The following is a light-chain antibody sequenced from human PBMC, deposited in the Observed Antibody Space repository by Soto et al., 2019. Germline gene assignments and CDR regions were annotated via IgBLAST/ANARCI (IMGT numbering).Light chain of an antibody. CDR2: EVS. V-gene: IGLV2-23*02. CDR3: CSYAGSSTS. CDR1: SSDVGSYNL. Sequence: QSVLTQPASVSGSPGQSITISCTGTSSDVGSYNLVSWYQQHPGKAPKLMIYEVSKRPSGVSNRFSGSKSGNTASLTISGLQAEYEADYYCCSYAGSSTSFGTGTKLTVL. J-gene: IGLJ1*01.